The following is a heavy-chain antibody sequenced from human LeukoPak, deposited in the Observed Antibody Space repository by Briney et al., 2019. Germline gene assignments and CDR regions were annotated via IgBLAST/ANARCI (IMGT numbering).Heavy chain of an antibody. CDR1: GDIVSSNSAA. D-gene: IGHD3-10*01. Sequence: SQTLSLTCAISGDIVSSNSAAWNWIRQSPSRGLEWLGRTSYRSKWSTDYAVSVKSRITINPDTSKNQFSLKLSSVTAADTAVYYCARGRSYYYGSGSHRPFDPWGQGTLVTVSS. CDR2: TSYRSKWST. J-gene: IGHJ5*02. V-gene: IGHV6-1*01. CDR3: ARGRSYYYGSGSHRPFDP.